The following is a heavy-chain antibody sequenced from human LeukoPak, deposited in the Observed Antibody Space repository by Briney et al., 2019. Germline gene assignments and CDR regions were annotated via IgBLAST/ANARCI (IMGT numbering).Heavy chain of an antibody. J-gene: IGHJ4*02. CDR1: GGSFSGYY. Sequence: SETLALACAVDGGSFSGYYWGWIRQPPGEGLEWIGEINHSGSTNYNPSLKSRVTISVDTSKNQFSLKLSSVTAADTAVYYCARGPDVLRYFDWLIPFDYWGQGTLVTVSS. CDR3: ARGPDVLRYFDWLIPFDY. V-gene: IGHV4-34*01. CDR2: INHSGST. D-gene: IGHD3-9*01.